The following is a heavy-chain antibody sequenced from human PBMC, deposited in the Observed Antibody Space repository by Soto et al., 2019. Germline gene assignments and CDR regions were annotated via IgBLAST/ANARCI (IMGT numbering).Heavy chain of an antibody. CDR3: ARLRISSSHYYYDYGMDV. CDR1: GYTVTGYY. Sequence: GASVKVSCKASGYTVTGYYMHWVRQAPGQGLEWMGWINPNSGGTNYAQKFQGRVTMTRDTSISTAYMELSRLRSDDTAVYYCARLRISSSHYYYDYGMDVWGQGTTVTVSS. CDR2: INPNSGGT. J-gene: IGHJ6*02. D-gene: IGHD6-6*01. V-gene: IGHV1-2*02.